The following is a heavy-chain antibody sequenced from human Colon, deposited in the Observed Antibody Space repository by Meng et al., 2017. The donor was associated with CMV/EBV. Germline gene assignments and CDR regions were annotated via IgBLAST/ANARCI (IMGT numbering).Heavy chain of an antibody. CDR3: ARGGGYFSAGSYPAYFDH. CDR2: ISGSNGNT. J-gene: IGHJ4*02. CDR1: GYTFNTYG. Sequence: ASVKVSCKTSGYTFNTYGVTWVRQAPGQGLEWMGWISGSNGNTNYAQKPQGRVTLTTDTSTSTAYLQLGGLTSDDTAVYYCARGGGYFSAGSYPAYFDHWGQGTLVTVSS. D-gene: IGHD3-10*01. V-gene: IGHV1-18*01.